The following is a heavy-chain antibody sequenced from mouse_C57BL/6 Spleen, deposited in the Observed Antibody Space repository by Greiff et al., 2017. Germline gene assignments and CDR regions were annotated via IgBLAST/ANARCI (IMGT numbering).Heavy chain of an antibody. CDR3: ARYIRATLVATYDYFDY. Sequence: EVMLVESGGGLVQPGGSLSLSCAASGFSFTDYYMSWVRQPPGKALEWLGFIRNKANGYTTEYSASVKGRFTISRDNSQSILYHKMNALKAEDSATYYWARYIRATLVATYDYFDYWGQGTTLTVSS. D-gene: IGHD1-1*01. CDR2: IRNKANGYTT. V-gene: IGHV7-3*01. J-gene: IGHJ2*01. CDR1: GFSFTDYY.